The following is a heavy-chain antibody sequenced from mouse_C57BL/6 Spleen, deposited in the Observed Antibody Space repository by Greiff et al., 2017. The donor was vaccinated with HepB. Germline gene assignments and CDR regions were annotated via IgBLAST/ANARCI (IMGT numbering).Heavy chain of an antibody. CDR2: IYPGDGDT. CDR3: ARSRYGSSYVYFDY. CDR1: GYAFSSYW. V-gene: IGHV1-80*01. D-gene: IGHD1-1*01. Sequence: QVHVKQSGAELVKPGASVKISCKASGYAFSSYWMNWVKQRPGKGLEWIGQIYPGDGDTNYNGKFKGKATLTADKSSSTAYMQLSSLTSEDSAVYFCARSRYGSSYVYFDYWGQGTTLTVSS. J-gene: IGHJ2*01.